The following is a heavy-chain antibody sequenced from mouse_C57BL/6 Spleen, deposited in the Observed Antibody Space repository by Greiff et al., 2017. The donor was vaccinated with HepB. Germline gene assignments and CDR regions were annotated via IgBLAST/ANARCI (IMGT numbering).Heavy chain of an antibody. CDR2: INPGNGDT. CDR3: ARGGIAWFAC. Sequence: QVQLQQSGTELVKPGASVKLSCKASGYTFTSYWMHWVKQRPGQGLEWIGKINPGNGDTNYNEKFKGKATLTVDKSSSTAYMQLSSLTSEDSAVYYCARGGIAWFACWGKGTLVTVSA. V-gene: IGHV1-53*01. CDR1: GYTFTSYW. D-gene: IGHD1-1*02. J-gene: IGHJ3*01.